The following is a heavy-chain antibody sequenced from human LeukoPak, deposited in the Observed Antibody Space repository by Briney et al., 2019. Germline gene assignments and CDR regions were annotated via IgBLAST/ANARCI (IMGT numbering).Heavy chain of an antibody. D-gene: IGHD3-22*01. J-gene: IGHJ4*02. CDR3: ARRGFDSSGYYYGPPDY. CDR2: IYYSGST. V-gene: IGHV4-34*01. Sequence: PSETLSLTCAVYGGSFSGYYWSWIRQPPGKGLEWIGSIYYSGSTYYNPSLKSRVTISVDTSKNQFSLKLSSVTAADTAVYYCARRGFDSSGYYYGPPDYWGQGTLVTVSS. CDR1: GGSFSGYY.